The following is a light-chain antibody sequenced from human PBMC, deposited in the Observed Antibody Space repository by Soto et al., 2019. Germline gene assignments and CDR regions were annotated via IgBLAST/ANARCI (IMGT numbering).Light chain of an antibody. Sequence: QSALTQPASVSGSPGQSITISCTGTSSDVGGYNYVSWYQQNPDKAPKLMIYDVSHRPSGVSNRFSGSKSGNTASLTISGLQAEDEADYYCSSYTSTNTLVVFGGGTKLTVL. J-gene: IGLJ2*01. CDR2: DVS. CDR1: SSDVGGYNY. V-gene: IGLV2-14*01. CDR3: SSYTSTNTLVV.